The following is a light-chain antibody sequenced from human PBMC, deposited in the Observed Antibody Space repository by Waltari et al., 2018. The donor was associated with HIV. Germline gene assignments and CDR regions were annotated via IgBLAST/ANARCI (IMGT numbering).Light chain of an antibody. Sequence: PSLSVSPGGTVTVTCASVTGSVSRNHYTHWIQLKPGQAPRTLIYETEKRHPWTAGRFAGSLIGGRAALMLAGALTDDEADYYCLLSYSGVRVFGGGTRLTV. J-gene: IGLJ3*02. CDR2: ETE. CDR1: TGSVSRNHY. CDR3: LLSYSGVRV. V-gene: IGLV7-46*01.